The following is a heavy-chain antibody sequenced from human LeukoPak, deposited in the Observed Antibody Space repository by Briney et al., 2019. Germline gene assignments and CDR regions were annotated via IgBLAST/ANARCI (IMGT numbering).Heavy chain of an antibody. CDR3: AKGPWLAYPYYFDY. Sequence: GGSLRLSCAASGFTFNNYGMHWVRQAPGKGLEWLAFIRYDGSNTYYADSVKGRFTVSRDNSKNTLYLQMNSLRAEDTAVYYCAKGPWLAYPYYFDYWGQGTLVTVSS. D-gene: IGHD6-19*01. CDR2: IRYDGSNT. V-gene: IGHV3-30*02. CDR1: GFTFNNYG. J-gene: IGHJ4*02.